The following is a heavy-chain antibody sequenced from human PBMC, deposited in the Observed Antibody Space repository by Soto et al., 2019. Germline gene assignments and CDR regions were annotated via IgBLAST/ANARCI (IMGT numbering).Heavy chain of an antibody. Sequence: QVQLVQSGAEVKKPGASVKVSCKASGYNFTSYDMNWVRQATGQGLELMGWMDPNSGNTGYEQKVKGRVTMPRTTATSPAYMKLSDGRSADTAVYYCARTGYGDNVDYWGQGPLVTVSS. CDR3: ARTGYGDNVDY. CDR2: MDPNSGNT. V-gene: IGHV1-8*01. D-gene: IGHD4-17*01. CDR1: GYNFTSYD. J-gene: IGHJ4*02.